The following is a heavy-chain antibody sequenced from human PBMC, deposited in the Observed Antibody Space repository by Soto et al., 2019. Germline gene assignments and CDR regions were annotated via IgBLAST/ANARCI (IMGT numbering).Heavy chain of an antibody. CDR1: GYTFTSYG. CDR3: ARGKYCSGGSCYYGYNWFDP. CDR2: ISAYNGNT. D-gene: IGHD2-15*01. J-gene: IGHJ5*02. V-gene: IGHV1-18*01. Sequence: ASVKVSCKATGYTFTSYGISWVRQAPGQGLEWMGWISAYNGNTNYAQKLQGRVTMTTDTSTSTAYMELRSLRSDDTAVYYCARGKYCSGGSCYYGYNWFDPWGQGTLVTVSS.